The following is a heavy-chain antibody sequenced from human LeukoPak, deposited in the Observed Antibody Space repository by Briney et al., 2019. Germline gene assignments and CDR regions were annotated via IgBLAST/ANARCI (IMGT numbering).Heavy chain of an antibody. J-gene: IGHJ6*03. CDR2: IIPIFGTA. CDR1: GGTFSSYA. V-gene: IGHV1-69*05. Sequence: VASVKVSCKASGGTFSSYAISWVRQAPGQGLEWMGRIIPIFGTANYAQKFQGRVTITRDSSISTVYMELSSLGSEDTALYYCARGRYMDVWGKGTMVTVSS. CDR3: ARGRYMDV.